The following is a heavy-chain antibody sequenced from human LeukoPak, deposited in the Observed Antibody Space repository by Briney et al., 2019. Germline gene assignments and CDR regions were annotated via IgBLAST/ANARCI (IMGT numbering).Heavy chain of an antibody. CDR2: ISSSSEFI. CDR3: ARWLGAIAWPYYVDY. CDR1: EFTFSSYS. D-gene: IGHD3-16*02. V-gene: IGHV3-21*01. Sequence: GGSLRLSCAASEFTFSSYSMNWVRQAPGKGLEWVSSISSSSEFIYYADSVKGRFTISRDNARNSLYLQMNSLRAEDTAVYYCARWLGAIAWPYYVDYWGQGTLVTVPS. J-gene: IGHJ4*02.